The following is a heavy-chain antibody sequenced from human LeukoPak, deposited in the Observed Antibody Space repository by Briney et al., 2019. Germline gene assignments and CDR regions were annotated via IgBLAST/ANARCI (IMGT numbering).Heavy chain of an antibody. CDR2: IYYSGST. V-gene: IGHV4-59*01. D-gene: IGHD5-24*01. Sequence: SETLSLTCTVSGGSISSYYWSWIRQPPGKGLEWIGYIYYSGSTNYSPSLKSRVTISVDTSKNQFSLKLSSVTAADTAVYYCAREVEMATKFDYWGQGTLVTASS. J-gene: IGHJ4*02. CDR3: AREVEMATKFDY. CDR1: GGSISSYY.